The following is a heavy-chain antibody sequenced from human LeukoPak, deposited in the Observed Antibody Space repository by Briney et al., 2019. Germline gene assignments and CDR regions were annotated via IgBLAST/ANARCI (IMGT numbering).Heavy chain of an antibody. J-gene: IGHJ4*02. V-gene: IGHV4-31*03. D-gene: IGHD3-10*01. CDR1: GGSISSGGYY. CDR3: ARSGLNLDYYGSGILGY. Sequence: PSQTLSLTCTVSGGSISSGGYYWSWIRQHPGKGLEWIGYIYYSGSTYYNPSLKSRVTISVDTSKNQFSLKLSSVTAADTAVYYCARSGLNLDYYGSGILGYWGQGTLVTVSS. CDR2: IYYSGST.